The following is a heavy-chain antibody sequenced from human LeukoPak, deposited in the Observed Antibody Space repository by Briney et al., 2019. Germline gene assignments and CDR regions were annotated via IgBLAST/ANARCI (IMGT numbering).Heavy chain of an antibody. V-gene: IGHV3-13*01. Sequence: GGSLRLSCAASGFTFSSYAMSWVRQAPGKGLEWVSAIGTAGDTYYPGSVKGRFTISRENAKNSLYLQMNSLRAGDTAVYYCARARIAAAGTGNGMDVWGQGTTVTVSS. D-gene: IGHD6-13*01. CDR1: GFTFSSYA. J-gene: IGHJ6*02. CDR3: ARARIAAAGTGNGMDV. CDR2: IGTAGDT.